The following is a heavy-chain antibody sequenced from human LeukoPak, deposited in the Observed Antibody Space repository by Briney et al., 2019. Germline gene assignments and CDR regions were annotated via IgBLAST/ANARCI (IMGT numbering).Heavy chain of an antibody. CDR1: GYTFTGYY. CDR3: AREGGFEDAFDI. CDR2: INPNSGGT. D-gene: IGHD5-12*01. J-gene: IGHJ3*02. Sequence: ASVKVSCKASGYTFTGYYMHWVRQAPGQGLEWMGWINPNSGGTNYAQRFQGRVTMTRDTSISTAYMELSRLRSDDTAVYYCAREGGFEDAFDIWGQGTMVTVSS. V-gene: IGHV1-2*02.